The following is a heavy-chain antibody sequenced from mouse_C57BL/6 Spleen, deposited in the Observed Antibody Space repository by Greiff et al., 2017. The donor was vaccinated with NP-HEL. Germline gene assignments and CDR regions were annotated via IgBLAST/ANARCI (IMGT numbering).Heavy chain of an antibody. D-gene: IGHD1-1*01. Sequence: QVQLKESGAELVKPGASVKISCKASGYAFSSYWMNWVKQRPGKGLEWIGQIYPGDGDTNYNGKFKGKATLTADKSSSTAYMQLSSLTSEDSAVYFCARFYYGSSLYYFDYWGQGTTLTVSS. CDR1: GYAFSSYW. CDR2: IYPGDGDT. CDR3: ARFYYGSSLYYFDY. J-gene: IGHJ2*01. V-gene: IGHV1-80*01.